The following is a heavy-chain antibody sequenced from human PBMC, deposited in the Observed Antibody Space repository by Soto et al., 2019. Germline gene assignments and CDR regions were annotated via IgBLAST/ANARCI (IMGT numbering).Heavy chain of an antibody. D-gene: IGHD3-10*01. CDR3: ARAGTNMVQFDY. J-gene: IGHJ4*02. Sequence: SETLSLTCTVSGGSINSYFWSWIRQSPGKGLEWIGHIYYSGSTSYSPSLKSRVSISVDTSKNQFSLEVHSVTAADTAVYYCARAGTNMVQFDYWGQGTRVTVSS. V-gene: IGHV4-59*01. CDR2: IYYSGST. CDR1: GGSINSYF.